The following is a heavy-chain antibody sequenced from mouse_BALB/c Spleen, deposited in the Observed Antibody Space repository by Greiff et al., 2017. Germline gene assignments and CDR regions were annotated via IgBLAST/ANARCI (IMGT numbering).Heavy chain of an antibody. Sequence: EVKLMESGGGLVQPKGSLKLSCAASGFTFNTYAMNWVRQAPGKGLEWVARIRSKSNNYATYYADSVKDRFTISRDDSQSMLYLQMNNLKTEDTAMYYCVRHRGWDGYYAMDYWGQGTSVTVSS. D-gene: IGHD4-1*01. V-gene: IGHV10-1*02. J-gene: IGHJ4*01. CDR3: VRHRGWDGYYAMDY. CDR2: IRSKSNNYAT. CDR1: GFTFNTYA.